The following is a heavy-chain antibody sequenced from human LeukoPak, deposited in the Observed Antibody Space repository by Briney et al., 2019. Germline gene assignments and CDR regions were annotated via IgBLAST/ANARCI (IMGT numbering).Heavy chain of an antibody. CDR3: ARGGPNGYTYAVRYYNWFDP. J-gene: IGHJ5*02. V-gene: IGHV1-69*13. D-gene: IGHD5-24*01. CDR1: GGTFSSYA. CDR2: IIPIFGTA. Sequence: GASVKVSCKASGGTFSSYAISWVRQAPGQGLEWMGGIIPIFGTANYAQKFQGRVTITADESKSTAYMELSSLRSEDTAVYYCARGGPNGYTYAVRYYNWFDPWGQGTLVTVSS.